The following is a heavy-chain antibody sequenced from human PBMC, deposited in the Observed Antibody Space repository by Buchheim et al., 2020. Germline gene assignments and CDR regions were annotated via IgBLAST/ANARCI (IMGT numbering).Heavy chain of an antibody. V-gene: IGHV3-48*03. CDR3: ARVGATYF. J-gene: IGHJ4*02. CDR2: ISGGGSVI. CDR1: GFTFNTYE. D-gene: IGHD1-26*01. Sequence: EVHLVASGGGLVQPGGSLRLSCTGSGFTFNTYEMNWVRQAPGKGLEWVSYISGGGSVIYYADSVKGRFTISSDNAKNSLYLQMNSLRVEDTAVYYCARVGATYFWGQGTL.